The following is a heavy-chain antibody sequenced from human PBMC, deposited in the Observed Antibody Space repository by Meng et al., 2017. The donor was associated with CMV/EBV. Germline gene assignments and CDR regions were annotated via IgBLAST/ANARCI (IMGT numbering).Heavy chain of an antibody. V-gene: IGHV1-46*01. J-gene: IGHJ4*02. CDR2: INPSGGST. CDR3: ARSVVVIAIPRLWPGGNYFDY. CDR1: GYTFTSYY. D-gene: IGHD2-21*01. Sequence: ASVQVSCKASGYTFTSYYMQWVRHAPGQGLEWMGIINPSGGSTSYAQKFQGRVTMTRDTSTSTVYMELSSLRSEDTAVYYCARSVVVIAIPRLWPGGNYFDYWGQGTLVTVSS.